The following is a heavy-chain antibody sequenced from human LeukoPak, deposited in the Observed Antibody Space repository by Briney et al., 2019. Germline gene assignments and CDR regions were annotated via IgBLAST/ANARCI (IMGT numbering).Heavy chain of an antibody. Sequence: QPGGSLRLSCAASGFTFSSYAMHWVRQAPGKGLEWVAVISYDGSNKYYADSVKGRFTISRDNSKNTLYLQMNSLRAEDTAVYYCARAKPADFDLWGRGTLLTVSS. CDR2: ISYDGSNK. J-gene: IGHJ2*01. CDR3: ARAKPADFDL. CDR1: GFTFSSYA. V-gene: IGHV3-30-3*01.